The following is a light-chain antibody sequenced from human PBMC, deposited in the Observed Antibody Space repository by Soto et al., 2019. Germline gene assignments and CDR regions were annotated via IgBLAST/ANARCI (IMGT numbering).Light chain of an antibody. CDR1: QSITSRC. V-gene: IGKV3-20*01. CDR2: RAS. CDR3: QLYGTSPPYT. J-gene: IGKJ2*01. Sequence: EIVLTQSPDTLSLSPGERATLSCRASQSITSRCLAWYQQKPGQAPRLLISRASNRATGIPDRFSGSGSGTDFILTISRLEPEDFAVYYCQLYGTSPPYTFGQGTTLEIK.